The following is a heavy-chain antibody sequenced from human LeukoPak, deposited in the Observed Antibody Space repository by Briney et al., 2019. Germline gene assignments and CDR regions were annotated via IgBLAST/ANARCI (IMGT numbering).Heavy chain of an antibody. CDR2: IGHEGTIK. CDR3: ATELNPDLAFEY. D-gene: IGHD3/OR15-3a*01. V-gene: IGHV3-30*02. CDR1: VFSFNTYG. Sequence: GGSLRLSCAASVFSFNTYGMHWVRQSPGKGLEWVACIGHEGTIKYYAESVKGRFTVSRVNSNNMLYLQMNSLTTEDTAVYYCATELNPDLAFEYWGQGTLVTVSS. J-gene: IGHJ4*02.